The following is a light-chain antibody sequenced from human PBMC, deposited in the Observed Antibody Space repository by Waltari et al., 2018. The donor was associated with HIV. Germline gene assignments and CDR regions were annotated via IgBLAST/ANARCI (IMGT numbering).Light chain of an antibody. CDR3: AAWAGSLSDHYV. Sequence: QSVLTQPPSASGTPGQRVTISCSGSSANIGGYYVYWYQQLPGTAPKLLIYRNNLRPSGVPVRFSGSNSGTSASLAISGLRSEDEADYYCAAWAGSLSDHYVFGTGTKVTVL. CDR1: SANIGGYY. J-gene: IGLJ1*01. CDR2: RNN. V-gene: IGLV1-47*01.